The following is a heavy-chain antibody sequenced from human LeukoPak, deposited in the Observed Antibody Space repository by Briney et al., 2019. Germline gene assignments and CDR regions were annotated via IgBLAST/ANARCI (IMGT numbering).Heavy chain of an antibody. J-gene: IGHJ4*02. D-gene: IGHD6-19*01. Sequence: PGGSLRLSCAASGFTFSSYGMHWVRQAPGKGLEWVAVISYDGSNKHYADSVKGRFTISRDNSKNTLYLQMNSLRAEDTAVYYCAAVAVAGTRNGYWGQGTLVTVSS. CDR2: ISYDGSNK. CDR1: GFTFSSYG. V-gene: IGHV3-30*03. CDR3: AAVAVAGTRNGY.